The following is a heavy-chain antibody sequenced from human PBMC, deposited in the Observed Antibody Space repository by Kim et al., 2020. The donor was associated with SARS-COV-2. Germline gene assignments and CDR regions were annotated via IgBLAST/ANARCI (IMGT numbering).Heavy chain of an antibody. CDR2: INHSGTS. V-gene: IGHV4-34*01. CDR1: GGSFTDYQ. CDR3: AREAATGSFYLHF. J-gene: IGHJ4*02. D-gene: IGHD3-10*01. Sequence: SETLSLTCAVYGGSFTDYQWTWVRQPPGKGLEWIGEINHSGTSNYNPSLKSRLTISVDTSKSQFSLKLTSVSAADTAVYYCAREAATGSFYLHFWGRGTLVTISS.